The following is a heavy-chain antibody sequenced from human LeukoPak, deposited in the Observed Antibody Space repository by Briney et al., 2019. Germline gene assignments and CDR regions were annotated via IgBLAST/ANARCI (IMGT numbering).Heavy chain of an antibody. CDR3: ARVDGYYYGSGSFLPYYFDY. CDR2: ISAYNGNT. J-gene: IGHJ4*02. Sequence: ASVKVSCKASGYTFTSYGISWVRQAPGQGLEWMGWISAYNGNTNYAQKLQGRVTMTTDTSTSTAYMELRSLRSEDTAVYYCARVDGYYYGSGSFLPYYFDYRGQGTLVTVSS. D-gene: IGHD3-10*01. V-gene: IGHV1-18*04. CDR1: GYTFTSYG.